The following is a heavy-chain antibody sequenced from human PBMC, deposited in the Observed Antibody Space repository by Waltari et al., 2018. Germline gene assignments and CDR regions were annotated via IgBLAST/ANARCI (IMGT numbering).Heavy chain of an antibody. V-gene: IGHV3-30*02. Sequence: QGQVVESGGVVVQPGGSLRLSCTASEFNLSDYVMHWVRQAPGKGLEWVAYIGSHGKNKYYADSMKGRFTISRDNSKNTLFLQMNSLRPDDTAVYYCAKEEVTTGLDFWGQGTLVTVSS. CDR3: AKEEVTTGLDF. D-gene: IGHD4-17*01. CDR2: IGSHGKNK. J-gene: IGHJ4*02. CDR1: EFNLSDYV.